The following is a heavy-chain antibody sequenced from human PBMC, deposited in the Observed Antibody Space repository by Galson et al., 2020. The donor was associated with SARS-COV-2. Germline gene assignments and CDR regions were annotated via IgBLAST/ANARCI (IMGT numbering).Heavy chain of an antibody. D-gene: IGHD3-22*01. J-gene: IGHJ3*02. Sequence: SETLSLTCTVSGGSISSYYWSWIRQPPGKGLEWIGYIYYSGSTNYNPSLKSRVTISVDTSKNQFSLKLSSVTAADTAVYYCARLLLGGSSGYSSDAFDIWGQGTMVTVSS. CDR1: GGSISSYY. CDR2: IYYSGST. CDR3: ARLLLGGSSGYSSDAFDI. V-gene: IGHV4-59*13.